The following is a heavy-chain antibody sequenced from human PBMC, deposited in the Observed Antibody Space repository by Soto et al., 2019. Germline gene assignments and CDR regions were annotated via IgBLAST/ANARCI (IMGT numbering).Heavy chain of an antibody. V-gene: IGHV4-30-2*01. CDR1: GGSISSGGYS. J-gene: IGHJ5*02. CDR3: ARDRRGGAAGGWFDP. D-gene: IGHD6-13*01. CDR2: IYHSGST. Sequence: SETLSLTCAVSGGSISSGGYSWNWIRQPPGKGLEWIGYIYHSGSTYYNPSLKSRVTISVDRSKNQFSLKLSSVTAADTAVYYCARDRRGGAAGGWFDPWGQGTLVTVSS.